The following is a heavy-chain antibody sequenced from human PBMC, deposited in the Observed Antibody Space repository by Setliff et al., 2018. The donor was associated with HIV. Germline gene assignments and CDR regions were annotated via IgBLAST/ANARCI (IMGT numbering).Heavy chain of an antibody. CDR3: AAATTLLSPRA. D-gene: IGHD2-15*01. V-gene: IGHV4-4*08. J-gene: IGHJ5*02. CDR1: GGSISSYY. CDR2: IYTSGST. Sequence: PSETLSLTCTVSGGSISSYYWSWIRQPPGKGLEWIGYIYTSGSTNYNPSLKSRVTISVDTSTNQFSLKLSSVTAADTAVYYCAAATTLLSPRAWGQGTLVTVSS.